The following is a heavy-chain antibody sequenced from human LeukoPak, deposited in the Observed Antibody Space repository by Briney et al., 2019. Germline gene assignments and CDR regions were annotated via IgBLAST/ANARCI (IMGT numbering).Heavy chain of an antibody. J-gene: IGHJ4*02. CDR1: GYTFTSYG. V-gene: IGHV1-18*01. D-gene: IGHD3-10*01. CDR3: ARDTHLLWFGELLYPHFCDY. CDR2: ISAYNGNT. Sequence: ASVKVSCKASGYTFTSYGIRWVRQAPGQGLEWMGWISAYNGNTNYAQKLQGRVTMTTDTSTSTAYMELRSLRSDDTAVYYCARDTHLLWFGELLYPHFCDYWGQGTLVTVSS.